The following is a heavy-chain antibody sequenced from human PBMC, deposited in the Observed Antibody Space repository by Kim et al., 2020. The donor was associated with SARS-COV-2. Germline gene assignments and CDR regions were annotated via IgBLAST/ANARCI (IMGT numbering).Heavy chain of an antibody. CDR2: IYYSGST. Sequence: SETLSLTCTVSGGSISIYYWSWIRQPPGKGLEWIGYIYYSGSTNYNPSLKSRVTISVDTSKNQFSLKLSSVTAADTAVYYCARAAIFGTWDYWGQGTLVTVSS. CDR3: ARAAIFGTWDY. D-gene: IGHD3-3*01. CDR1: GGSISIYY. J-gene: IGHJ4*02. V-gene: IGHV4-59*01.